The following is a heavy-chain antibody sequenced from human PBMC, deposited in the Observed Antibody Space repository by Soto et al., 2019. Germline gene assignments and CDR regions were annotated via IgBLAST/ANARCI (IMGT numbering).Heavy chain of an antibody. V-gene: IGHV4-34*01. Sequence: QVQLQQWGAGLLKPSETLSLTCAVYGGSFSGYYWSWIRQPPGKGLEWIGEINHSGSTNYNQTLKSRVTRSVDTSKNQFSLKLSSVTAADTAVDYCARETLGYCTNGLCYTGGGNDYWGQGTLVTVSS. J-gene: IGHJ4*02. CDR2: INHSGST. CDR1: GGSFSGYY. CDR3: ARETLGYCTNGLCYTGGGNDY. D-gene: IGHD2-8*01.